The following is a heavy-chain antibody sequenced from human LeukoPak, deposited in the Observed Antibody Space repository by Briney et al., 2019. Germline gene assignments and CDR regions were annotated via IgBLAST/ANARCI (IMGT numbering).Heavy chain of an antibody. CDR1: GFTFSGSA. J-gene: IGHJ5*02. CDR3: TRDSGTYNWFDP. CDR2: MDKKDKGYATAT. D-gene: IGHD1-26*01. V-gene: IGHV3-73*01. Sequence: GGSLTLSCAASGFTFSGSAIHWVRQSSGKGLEWVGQMDKKDKGYATATAYAASVKGRFTISRDDSINTAYLQMKSLKTEDTALYYCTRDSGTYNWFDPWGQGTLVTVSS.